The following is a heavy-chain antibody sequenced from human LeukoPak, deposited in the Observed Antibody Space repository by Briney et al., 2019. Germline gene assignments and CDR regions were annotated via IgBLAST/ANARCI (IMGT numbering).Heavy chain of an antibody. D-gene: IGHD4-17*01. J-gene: IGHJ5*02. CDR3: VGDYNAWTGLNS. CDR2: IANKPNNYAT. Sequence: HAGGSLRLSCAASGFTFSASGLHWVRQASGKGLEWLGRIANKPNNYATVYAASLTSRFTIPRDHSKNTAYLQMNSLRTEDSAVYYCVGDYNAWTGLNSCGQGTLVAVSS. CDR1: GFTFSASG. V-gene: IGHV3-73*01.